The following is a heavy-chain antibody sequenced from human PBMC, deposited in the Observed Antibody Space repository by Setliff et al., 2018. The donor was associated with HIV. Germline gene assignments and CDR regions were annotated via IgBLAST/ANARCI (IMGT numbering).Heavy chain of an antibody. V-gene: IGHV1-69*05. Sequence: GASVKVSCKASGGTFSSYAISWVRQAPGQGLEWMGGIIPIFGTANYAQKFQGRVTITTDESTSTAYMELSSLRSEDTAVYYCAREGDCSGGSCYYYYGMDVWGQGTTVTVSS. J-gene: IGHJ6*02. CDR2: IIPIFGTA. D-gene: IGHD2-15*01. CDR1: GGTFSSYA. CDR3: AREGDCSGGSCYYYYGMDV.